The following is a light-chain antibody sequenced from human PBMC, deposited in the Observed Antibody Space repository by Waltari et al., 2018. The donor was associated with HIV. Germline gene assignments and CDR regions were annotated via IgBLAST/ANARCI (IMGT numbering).Light chain of an antibody. J-gene: IGKJ5*01. V-gene: IGKV1-17*02. CDR1: QGVRAE. CDR3: LQHNSYPLIT. Sequence: DIQMTQSPSSLSASVGGRVTVTCRTSQGVRAELGWFQQKPGHAPQRLIYAASHLQSGVPSRFSGSGSETYFTLTITDLQPEDSATYFCLQHNSYPLITFGQGTRLEI. CDR2: AAS.